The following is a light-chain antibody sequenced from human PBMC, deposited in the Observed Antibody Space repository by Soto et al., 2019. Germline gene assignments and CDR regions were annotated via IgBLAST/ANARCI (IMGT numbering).Light chain of an antibody. Sequence: DIQMTQSPASLSACVGDRVTITCQASQDIRNCLNWYQQKPGKAPKLLIFEVSDLQRGVPSRFSGRRSGTDFTFTIISLHPEDVATYYCQQYDSVPITFGGGTKVDIK. CDR2: EVS. CDR3: QQYDSVPIT. J-gene: IGKJ4*01. V-gene: IGKV1-33*01. CDR1: QDIRNC.